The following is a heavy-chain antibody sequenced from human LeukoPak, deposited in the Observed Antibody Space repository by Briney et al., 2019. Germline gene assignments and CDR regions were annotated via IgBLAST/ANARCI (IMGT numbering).Heavy chain of an antibody. Sequence: PSETLSLTCTVSGGSISSYYWSWIRQPPGKGLEWIGYTYYSGSTNYNPSLKSRVTISVDTSKNQFSLKLSSVTAADTAVYYCATPGAYSSGWYYFDYWGQGTLVTVPS. CDR2: TYYSGST. J-gene: IGHJ4*02. V-gene: IGHV4-59*08. D-gene: IGHD6-19*01. CDR1: GGSISSYY. CDR3: ATPGAYSSGWYYFDY.